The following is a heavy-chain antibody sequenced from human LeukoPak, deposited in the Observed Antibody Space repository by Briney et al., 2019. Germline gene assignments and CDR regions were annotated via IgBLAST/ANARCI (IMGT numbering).Heavy chain of an antibody. J-gene: IGHJ3*02. CDR1: GFTFSTYW. CDR3: AKISAQIFDI. D-gene: IGHD1-26*01. Sequence: GGSLRLSCVGSGFTFSTYWVNWVRQAPGKGLEWVANIKPDGSDKYYVDSARGRFTVSRDNAKNSAFLQMNSLRAEDTAIYYCAKISAQIFDIWGQGTLVSVSS. CDR2: IKPDGSDK. V-gene: IGHV3-7*01.